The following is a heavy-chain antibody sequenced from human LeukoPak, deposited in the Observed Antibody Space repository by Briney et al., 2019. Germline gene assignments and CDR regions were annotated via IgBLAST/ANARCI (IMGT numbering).Heavy chain of an antibody. CDR3: ARGALNNWGHPLYFDY. D-gene: IGHD1-1*01. Sequence: SETLSLTCTVSGGSISSYYWSWIRQPPGKGLEWIGEINHSGSTNYNPSLKSRVTISVDTSKNQFSLKLSSVTAADTAVYYCARGALNNWGHPLYFDYWGQGTLVTVSS. J-gene: IGHJ4*02. CDR2: INHSGST. V-gene: IGHV4-34*01. CDR1: GGSISSYY.